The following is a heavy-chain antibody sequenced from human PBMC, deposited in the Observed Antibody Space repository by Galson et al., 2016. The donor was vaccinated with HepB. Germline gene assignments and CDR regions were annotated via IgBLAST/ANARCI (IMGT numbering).Heavy chain of an antibody. CDR2: IYTSGTT. CDR1: GGSLTGGSNY. J-gene: IGHJ4*02. CDR3: ARDRFSAVLFDY. D-gene: IGHD6-19*01. Sequence: TLSLTCTISGGSLTGGSNYWSWIRQVAGKGLEWIGHIYTSGTTRYNPSLKSRVTMSIDTSKNQFSLTLRSVTAADTAVYYCARDRFSAVLFDYWGQGTQVTVSS. V-gene: IGHV4-61*09.